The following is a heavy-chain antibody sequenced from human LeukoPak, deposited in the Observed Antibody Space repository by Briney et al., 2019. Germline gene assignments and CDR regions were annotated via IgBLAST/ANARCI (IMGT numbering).Heavy chain of an antibody. D-gene: IGHD5-12*01. Sequence: NTSETLSLTCTVSGGTISSYYWSWIRQPPGKGLEWIGYIYYSGSTNYNPSLKSRVTISVDTSKNQFSLKLSSVTAADTAVYDCARGSGYDYFDYWGQGTLVTVSS. J-gene: IGHJ4*02. CDR2: IYYSGST. CDR3: ARGSGYDYFDY. V-gene: IGHV4-59*01. CDR1: GGTISSYY.